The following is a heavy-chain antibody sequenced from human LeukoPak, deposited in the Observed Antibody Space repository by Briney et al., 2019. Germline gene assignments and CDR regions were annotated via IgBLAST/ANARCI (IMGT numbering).Heavy chain of an antibody. CDR2: VYYTGST. J-gene: IGHJ6*03. CDR1: GGYISSYY. V-gene: IGHV4-59*01. CDR3: ARGQRSDAGWGLYYYYYYIDV. D-gene: IGHD6-19*01. Sequence: SETLSLTCTVSGGYISSYYWSWIRQPPGEGLEWIGYVYYTGSTNYNPSLKSRVTISVDTSKNQFSLKLSSATAADTAVYYCARGQRSDAGWGLYYYYYYIDVWGKGTTVTVSS.